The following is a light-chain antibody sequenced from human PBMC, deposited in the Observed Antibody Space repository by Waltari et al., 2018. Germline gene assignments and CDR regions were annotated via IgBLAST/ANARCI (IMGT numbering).Light chain of an antibody. Sequence: QSALTQPASVSGSPGQSITISCTGTSSDVGGYDYVSWYQQHPGKAPKLLIYDVTKRPSGVSNRFSGSKSANTASLTISGLQAGDEADYYCFSYRRSSTWVFGEGTKLTVL. CDR3: FSYRRSSTWV. CDR2: DVT. CDR1: SSDVGGYDY. V-gene: IGLV2-14*03. J-gene: IGLJ3*02.